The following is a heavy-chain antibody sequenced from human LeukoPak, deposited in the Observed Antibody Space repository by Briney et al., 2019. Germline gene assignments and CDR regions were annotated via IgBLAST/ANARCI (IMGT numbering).Heavy chain of an antibody. V-gene: IGHV4-59*12. CDR1: GGSISSYY. D-gene: IGHD3-16*02. CDR2: IYYSGSI. Sequence: SETLSLTCTVSGGSISSYYWSWIRQPPGKGLEWIGSIYYSGSIFYNPSLKSRVTISVDTSKNQFSLKLSSVTAADTAVYYCARDGVDYDYVWGSYRSTLNWFDPWGQGTLVTVSS. CDR3: ARDGVDYDYVWGSYRSTLNWFDP. J-gene: IGHJ5*02.